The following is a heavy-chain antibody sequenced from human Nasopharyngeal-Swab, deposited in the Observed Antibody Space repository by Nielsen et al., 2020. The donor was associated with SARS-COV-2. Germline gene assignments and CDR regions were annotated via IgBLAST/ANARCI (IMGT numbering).Heavy chain of an antibody. V-gene: IGHV3-66*01. Sequence: GEALKISCAASGLTVSSNYMSWVRQAPGKGLEWVSVIYSGGSTYYADSVKGRFTISRDNSKNTLYLQMNSLRAEDTAVYYCARVVATKGADYWGQGTLVTVSS. J-gene: IGHJ4*02. CDR3: ARVVATKGADY. D-gene: IGHD5-12*01. CDR2: IYSGGST. CDR1: GLTVSSNY.